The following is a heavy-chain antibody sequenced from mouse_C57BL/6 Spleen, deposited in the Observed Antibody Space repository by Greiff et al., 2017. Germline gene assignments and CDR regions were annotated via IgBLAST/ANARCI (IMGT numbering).Heavy chain of an antibody. CDR2: IYPRSGNT. CDR3: ARSEYYYGSRVYAMDY. Sequence: QVTLKESGAELARPGASVKLSCKASGYTFTSYGISWVKQRTGQGLEWIGEIYPRSGNTYYNEKFKGKATLTADKSSSTAYMELRSLTSEDSAVYFCARSEYYYGSRVYAMDYWGQGTSVTVSS. D-gene: IGHD1-1*01. V-gene: IGHV1-81*01. CDR1: GYTFTSYG. J-gene: IGHJ4*01.